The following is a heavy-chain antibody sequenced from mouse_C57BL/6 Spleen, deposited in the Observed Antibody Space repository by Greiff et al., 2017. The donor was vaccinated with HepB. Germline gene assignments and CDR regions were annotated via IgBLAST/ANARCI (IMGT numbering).Heavy chain of an antibody. CDR3: AKLGRGYFDY. J-gene: IGHJ2*01. CDR2: ISSGSSTI. Sequence: EVKLVESGGGLVKPGGSLKLSCAASGFTFSDYGMHWVRQAPEKGLEWVAYISSGSSTIYYADTVKGRFTISRDNAKNTLFLQMTSLRSEDTAMYDCAKLGRGYFDYWGKGTTLTVSS. V-gene: IGHV5-17*01. CDR1: GFTFSDYG. D-gene: IGHD4-1*01.